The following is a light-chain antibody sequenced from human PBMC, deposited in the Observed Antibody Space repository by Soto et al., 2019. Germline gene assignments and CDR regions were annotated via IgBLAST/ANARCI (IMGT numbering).Light chain of an antibody. CDR1: QSVSHN. Sequence: EIVMTQSPATLSVSPGEGATLSCRASQSVSHNLAWYQQKPGQAPRLLIYGASTRATGIPDRFSGSGSGTEFTLSISSLQSEDFAVYYCQQYNNWPPNTFGQGTKVEIK. CDR2: GAS. J-gene: IGKJ2*01. V-gene: IGKV3-15*01. CDR3: QQYNNWPPNT.